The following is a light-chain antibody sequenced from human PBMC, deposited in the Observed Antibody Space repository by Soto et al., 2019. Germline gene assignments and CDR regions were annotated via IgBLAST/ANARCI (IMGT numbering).Light chain of an antibody. V-gene: IGKV1-27*01. CDR1: QGISNF. CDR3: QEYNSARWT. J-gene: IGKJ1*01. Sequence: DIQMTQSPSSLSASVGDRVTITCRASQGISNFLAWHQQKPGKVPKLLIYAASTLQSGLPSRFSASGSGTEFTVTITSLQPEDVATYYCQEYNSARWTGGQGNKVEIK. CDR2: AAS.